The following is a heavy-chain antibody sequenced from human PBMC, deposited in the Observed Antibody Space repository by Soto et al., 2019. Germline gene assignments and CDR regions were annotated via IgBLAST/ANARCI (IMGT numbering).Heavy chain of an antibody. V-gene: IGHV1-2*02. Sequence: ASVKVSCKASGFSFTGYYIHWLRQAPGQGLEWMGWINAHSGGTEYAQKFQGGVTLTRDTSIATAYLTLTSLTSDDTALYYCAKDLTRQLAYWLDPWGQGTQVTVSS. D-gene: IGHD6-6*01. J-gene: IGHJ5*02. CDR1: GFSFTGYY. CDR2: INAHSGGT. CDR3: AKDLTRQLAYWLDP.